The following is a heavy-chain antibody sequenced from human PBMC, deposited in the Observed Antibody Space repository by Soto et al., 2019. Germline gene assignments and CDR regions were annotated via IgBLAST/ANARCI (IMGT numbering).Heavy chain of an antibody. CDR3: ASRDPGTSVDY. CDR2: IYRTGST. CDR1: GGSFTSNNW. Sequence: PSETLSLTCAVSGGSFTSNNWWTWFRQPPGQGLEWIGEIYRTGSTNYNPSLKGRVTISLDKSENQFSLKVTSLTAADTAVYYCASRDPGTSVDYWGQGTLVTVSS. D-gene: IGHD1-7*01. J-gene: IGHJ4*02. V-gene: IGHV4-4*02.